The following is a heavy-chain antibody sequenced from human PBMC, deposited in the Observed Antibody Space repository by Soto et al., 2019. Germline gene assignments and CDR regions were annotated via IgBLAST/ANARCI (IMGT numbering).Heavy chain of an antibody. Sequence: EVQVVESGGGLVQPGGSLRLSCAASGFTFSSYSMNWVRQAPRKGLEWVSYISSSSSTIFYADSVKGRFTISRDNAKNSLYLQMNCLRAEDTAVYYRAGDIDGGGQGTLVTVSS. V-gene: IGHV3-48*01. CDR1: GFTFSSYS. CDR3: AGDIDG. J-gene: IGHJ4*02. D-gene: IGHD2-15*01. CDR2: ISSSSSTI.